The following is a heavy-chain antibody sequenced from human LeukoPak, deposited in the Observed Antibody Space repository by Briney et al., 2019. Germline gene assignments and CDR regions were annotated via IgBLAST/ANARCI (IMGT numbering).Heavy chain of an antibody. CDR1: GYTFTSYD. CDR3: ATMDYYDSSGSLPLDY. CDR2: IIPIFGTA. V-gene: IGHV1-69*06. D-gene: IGHD3-22*01. J-gene: IGHJ4*02. Sequence: ASVKVSCKASGYTFTSYDISWVRQAPGQGLEWMGGIIPIFGTANYAQKFQGRVTMTEDTSTDTAYMELSILRSEDTAVYYCATMDYYDSSGSLPLDYWGQGTLVTGSS.